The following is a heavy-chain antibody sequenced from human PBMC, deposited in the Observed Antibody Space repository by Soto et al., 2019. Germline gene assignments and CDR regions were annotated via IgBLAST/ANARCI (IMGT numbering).Heavy chain of an antibody. D-gene: IGHD6-13*01. Sequence: DSVKGRFTISRDNAKNTLYLQMNSLRADATAVYYCAREPGSSWYYFDYWGQGTLVTVSS. V-gene: IGHV3-30*07. J-gene: IGHJ4*02. CDR3: AREPGSSWYYFDY.